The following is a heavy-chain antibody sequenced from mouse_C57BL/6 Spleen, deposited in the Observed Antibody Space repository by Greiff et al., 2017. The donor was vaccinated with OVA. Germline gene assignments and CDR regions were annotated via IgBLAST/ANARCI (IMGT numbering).Heavy chain of an antibody. Sequence: EVQLMESGGGLVQPGGSLKLSCAASGFTFSDYYMYWVRQTPEKRLEWVAYISNGGGSTYYPDTVKGRFTISRDNAKNTLYLQMSRLKSEDTAMYYCARHGLGYYFDYWGQGTTLTVSS. CDR2: ISNGGGST. J-gene: IGHJ2*01. D-gene: IGHD3-3*01. V-gene: IGHV5-12*01. CDR3: ARHGLGYYFDY. CDR1: GFTFSDYY.